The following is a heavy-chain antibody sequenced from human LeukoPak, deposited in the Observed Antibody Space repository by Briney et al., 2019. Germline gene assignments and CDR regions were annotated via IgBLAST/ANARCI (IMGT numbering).Heavy chain of an antibody. J-gene: IGHJ5*02. Sequence: PSQTLSLTCTVSGGSISSAGYYWSWIRQHPGKGLEWIGYINYSGRTYYNPSLKSRGTISVDTSKNQFSLKLSSVTAADTAVYYCASQVENWFDPWGQGTLVTVSS. CDR3: ASQVENWFDP. CDR1: GGSISSAGYY. CDR2: INYSGRT. V-gene: IGHV4-31*03.